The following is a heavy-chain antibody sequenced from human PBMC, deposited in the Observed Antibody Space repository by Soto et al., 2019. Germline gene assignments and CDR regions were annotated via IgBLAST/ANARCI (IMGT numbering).Heavy chain of an antibody. V-gene: IGHV5-51*01. J-gene: IGHJ4*02. CDR2: IFPGNSDP. CDR1: GFSFTNYW. CDR3: ARLRVLSSVWGSYRYTGEDY. Sequence: PGESLKISCKGSGFSFTNYWIGWVRQMPGKGLEWMGIIFPGNSDPRYGPSFQGQVTISVDKSVNTAYLQWTSLEASGTAMYYCARLRVLSSVWGSYRYTGEDYWGQGTLVTVSS. D-gene: IGHD3-16*02.